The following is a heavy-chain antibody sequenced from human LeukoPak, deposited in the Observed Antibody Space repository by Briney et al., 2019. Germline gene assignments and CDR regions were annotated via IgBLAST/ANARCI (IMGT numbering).Heavy chain of an antibody. CDR1: GYTFTSYD. D-gene: IGHD5-12*01. V-gene: IGHV1-8*01. J-gene: IGHJ5*02. CDR2: MNPNSGNT. Sequence: ASVKVSCKASGYTFTSYDINWVRQATGQGLEWMGWMNPNSGNTGYAQKFQGRVTMTRNTSISTAYMELSSLRSEDTAVYYCARESSNYSGYVSFWFDPWGQGTLVTVSS. CDR3: ARESSNYSGYVSFWFDP.